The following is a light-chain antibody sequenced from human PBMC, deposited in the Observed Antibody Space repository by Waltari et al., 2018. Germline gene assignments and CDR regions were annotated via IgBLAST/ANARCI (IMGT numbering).Light chain of an antibody. Sequence: DIVMTQSPDSLAVSLGERATINCKSSQSLLFVPNNKNYLAWYQQKPGQPPTVLISWASTRESGVPDRFTGSGSGKDFNLTITHLQAEDVAVYFCQQYYTILLTFGGGTTVEIK. V-gene: IGKV4-1*01. CDR3: QQYYTILLT. J-gene: IGKJ4*01. CDR1: QSLLFVPNNKNY. CDR2: WAS.